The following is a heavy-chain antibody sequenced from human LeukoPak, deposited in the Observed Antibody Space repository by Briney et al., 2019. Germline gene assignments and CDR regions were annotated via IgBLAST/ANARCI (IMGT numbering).Heavy chain of an antibody. CDR3: ARGRSSSWYGYYYYYGMDV. J-gene: IGHJ6*02. CDR2: INPNSGGT. Sequence: ASVKVSCKASGYTFTGYYMHWVRQAPGQGLEWMGWINPNSGGTNYAQNFQGWVTMTRDTSISTAYMELSRLRSDDTAVYYCARGRSSSWYGYYYYYGMDVWGQGTTVTVSS. D-gene: IGHD6-13*01. V-gene: IGHV1-2*04. CDR1: GYTFTGYY.